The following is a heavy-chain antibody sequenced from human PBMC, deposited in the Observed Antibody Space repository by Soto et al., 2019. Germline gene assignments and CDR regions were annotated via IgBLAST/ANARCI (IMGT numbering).Heavy chain of an antibody. CDR1: GYTFTSYG. Sequence: ASVKVSCKASGYTFTSYGISWVRQAPGQGLEWMGWISAYNGNTNYAQKLQGRVTMTTDTSTSTAYMELRSLRSDDTAVYYCARVVRGYSGYGSFSWFDPWGQGTLVTVS. D-gene: IGHD5-12*01. CDR3: ARVVRGYSGYGSFSWFDP. V-gene: IGHV1-18*04. J-gene: IGHJ5*02. CDR2: ISAYNGNT.